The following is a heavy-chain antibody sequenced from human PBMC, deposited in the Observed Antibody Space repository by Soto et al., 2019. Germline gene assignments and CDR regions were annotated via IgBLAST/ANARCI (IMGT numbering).Heavy chain of an antibody. D-gene: IGHD3-22*01. V-gene: IGHV1-18*01. CDR1: GYTFTSYG. CDR3: ARDLYYYDSSGYTGSLNWFDP. J-gene: IGHJ5*02. CDR2: ISAYNGNT. Sequence: ASVKVSCKASGYTFTSYGISWVRQAPGQGLEWMGWISAYNGNTNYAQKLQGRVTMTTDTSTSTAYMELRSLRSDDTAVYYCARDLYYYDSSGYTGSLNWFDPWGQGTLVTVS.